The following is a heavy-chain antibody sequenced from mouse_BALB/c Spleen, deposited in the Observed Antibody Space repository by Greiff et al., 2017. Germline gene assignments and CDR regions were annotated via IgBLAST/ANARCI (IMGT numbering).Heavy chain of an antibody. V-gene: IGHV5-2*01. J-gene: IGHJ3*01. CDR2: INSDGGST. CDR3: ARHNTTVASPWFAY. D-gene: IGHD1-1*01. Sequence: EVKLMESGGGLVQPGESLKLSCESNEYEFPSHDMSWVRKTPEKRLELVAAINSDGGSTYYPDTMERRFIISRDNTKKTLYLQMSSLRSEDTALYYCARHNTTVASPWFAYWGQGTLVTVSA. CDR1: EYEFPSHD.